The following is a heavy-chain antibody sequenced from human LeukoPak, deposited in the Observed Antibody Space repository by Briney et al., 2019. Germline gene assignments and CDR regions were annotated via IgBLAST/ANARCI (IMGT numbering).Heavy chain of an antibody. CDR3: ARWRGRQSEFDY. J-gene: IGHJ4*02. CDR1: GFTFSSYW. V-gene: IGHV3-7*01. D-gene: IGHD1-1*01. Sequence: PGGSLRLSCEASGFTFSSYWMSWVRQAPGKGLEWAAHIKEDESDEYYVDSVRGRFTASRDNAKNSVNLQMNSLRVEDTAVDYCARWRGRQSEFDYWGQGTLVTVSS. CDR2: IKEDESDE.